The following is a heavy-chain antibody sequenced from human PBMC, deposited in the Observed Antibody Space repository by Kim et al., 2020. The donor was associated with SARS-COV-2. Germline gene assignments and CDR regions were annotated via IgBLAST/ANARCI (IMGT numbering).Heavy chain of an antibody. V-gene: IGHV3-23*01. Sequence: GGSLRLSCAASGFTFSSYAMSWVRQAPGKGLEWVSAISGSGGSTYYADSVKGRFTISRDNSKNPLYLQMNSLRAEDTAVYYCAKSATEWYSSSWYPVSLGWFDPWGQGTLVTVSS. CDR1: GFTFSSYA. D-gene: IGHD6-13*01. CDR2: ISGSGGST. J-gene: IGHJ5*02. CDR3: AKSATEWYSSSWYPVSLGWFDP.